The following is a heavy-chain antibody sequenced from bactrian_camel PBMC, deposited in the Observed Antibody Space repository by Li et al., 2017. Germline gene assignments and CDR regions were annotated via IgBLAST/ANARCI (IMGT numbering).Heavy chain of an antibody. CDR1: GFTHSNSM. J-gene: IGHJ4*01. V-gene: IGHV3S1*01. CDR3: ANLDGHY. Sequence: HVQLVESGGGSVQAGGSLTLSCAASGFTHSNSMVAWIRQAPGNEREAVASIFTLSGTAYYADSVKGRFTISRENAKNMVYLQVNSLKIDDTAMYYCANLDGHYRGQGTQVTVS. D-gene: IGHD2*01. CDR2: IFTLSGTA.